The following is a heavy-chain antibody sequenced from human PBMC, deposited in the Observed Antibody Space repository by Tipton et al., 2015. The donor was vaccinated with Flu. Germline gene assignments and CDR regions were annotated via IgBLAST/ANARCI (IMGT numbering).Heavy chain of an antibody. D-gene: IGHD3-16*01. CDR3: ARDTGWGSSYASHGPHFDI. CDR1: GYSISSGYY. V-gene: IGHV4-38-2*02. CDR2: FYYSGST. J-gene: IGHJ3*02. Sequence: TLSLTCAVSGYSISSGYYWGWVRQPPGKGLEWIAYFYYSGSTNYNPSLKSRVTISVDTSKNQFSLKLSSVTAADTAMYYCARDTGWGSSYASHGPHFDIWGQGTMVTVSS.